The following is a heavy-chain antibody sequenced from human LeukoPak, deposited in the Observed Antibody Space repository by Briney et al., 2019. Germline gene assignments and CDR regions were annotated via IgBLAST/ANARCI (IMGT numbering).Heavy chain of an antibody. V-gene: IGHV3-21*01. Sequence: PGGSLRLSCAASGFTFSNYSMNWVRQAPGKGLEWVSLISSSSTYIYYADSVKGPFTISRDNAKNSLYLQMDTLTADDTSVYYCARDRGSYPVDFWGQGTLVTVSS. J-gene: IGHJ4*02. CDR2: ISSSSTYI. CDR3: ARDRGSYPVDF. CDR1: GFTFSNYS. D-gene: IGHD3-16*02.